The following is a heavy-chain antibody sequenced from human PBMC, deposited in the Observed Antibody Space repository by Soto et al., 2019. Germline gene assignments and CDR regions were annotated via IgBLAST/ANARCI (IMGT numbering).Heavy chain of an antibody. CDR3: RRGSRDSPRGMDV. V-gene: IGHV3-74*01. CDR2: INPDGSST. Sequence: EVQLAESGGGLVQPGGSLRLSCAASGFTFSPYWMHWVRQAPGKGLVWVSRINPDGSSTDYADSVKGRFTISRDNAKNTLYLQMNRLRAEDTAVYYWRRGSRDSPRGMDVWGKVTTVNVSS. J-gene: IGHJ6*04. D-gene: IGHD6-13*01. CDR1: GFTFSPYW.